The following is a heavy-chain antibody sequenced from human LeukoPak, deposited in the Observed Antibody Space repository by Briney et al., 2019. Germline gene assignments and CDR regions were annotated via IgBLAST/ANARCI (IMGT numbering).Heavy chain of an antibody. Sequence: GGSLRLSCVGSGFTFRSHAMSWVRQAPEKGLEFVSGIYENGGTTYYADSVKGRFTISRDNSKNTLYLQMNSLRAEDTAVYYCAKTGDGDYVIGNFDYWGQGTLVTVSS. CDR1: GFTFRSHA. V-gene: IGHV3-23*01. CDR3: AKTGDGDYVIGNFDY. D-gene: IGHD4-17*01. CDR2: IYENGGTT. J-gene: IGHJ4*02.